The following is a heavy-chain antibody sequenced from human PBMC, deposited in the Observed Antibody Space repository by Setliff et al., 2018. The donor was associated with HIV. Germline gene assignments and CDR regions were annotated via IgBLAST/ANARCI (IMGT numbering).Heavy chain of an antibody. V-gene: IGHV3-9*03. CDR3: AKSSGSFQFDAFDI. Sequence: SLKISCAASGFTFDDYAMHWVRQAPGKGLEWVSGISWNSGSIGYADSVKGRFTISRDNAKNSLYLQMNSLRAEDMALYYCAKSSGSFQFDAFDIWGQGTMVTVSS. CDR2: ISWNSGSI. CDR1: GFTFDDYA. D-gene: IGHD1-26*01. J-gene: IGHJ3*02.